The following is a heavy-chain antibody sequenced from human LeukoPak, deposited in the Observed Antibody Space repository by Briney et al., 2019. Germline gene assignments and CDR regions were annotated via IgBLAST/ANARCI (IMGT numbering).Heavy chain of an antibody. V-gene: IGHV4-34*01. J-gene: IGHJ5*02. CDR1: GVSFSGYY. CDR2: INHSGST. D-gene: IGHD6-13*01. CDR3: ARGSSSSWYLTFDP. Sequence: PSETLSLTCAVYGVSFSGYYWSWIRQPPGKGLEWIGEINHSGSTNYNPSLKSRVTISVDTSKNQFSLKLSSVTAADTAVYYCARGSSSSWYLTFDPWGQGTLVTVSS.